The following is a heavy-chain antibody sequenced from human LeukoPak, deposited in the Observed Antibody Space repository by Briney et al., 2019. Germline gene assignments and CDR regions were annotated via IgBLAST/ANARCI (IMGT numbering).Heavy chain of an antibody. Sequence: SETLSLTCAVYGGSFSGYYWSWIRQPPGKGLEWIGEINHSGSINYNPSLKSRVTISVDTSKNQFSLKLTSVTVADTAVYYCASARELPSLDPPGDYWGQGNLVTVSS. CDR2: INHSGSI. V-gene: IGHV4-34*01. D-gene: IGHD1-26*01. J-gene: IGHJ4*02. CDR1: GGSFSGYY. CDR3: ASARELPSLDPPGDY.